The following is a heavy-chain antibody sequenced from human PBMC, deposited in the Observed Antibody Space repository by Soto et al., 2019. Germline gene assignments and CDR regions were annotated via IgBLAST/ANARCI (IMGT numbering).Heavy chain of an antibody. D-gene: IGHD3-10*01. Sequence: QLTLKESGPTLVKPTQTLTLPCTFSGFSLTTSGVGVGWIRQPPGKAPEWLALIYWNDDKRYSTSLRSRLTITMGTSKNQGVLTMTDMDPVDTATYYCAHRLGSRGSFDYWGQGSLVTVSS. CDR3: AHRLGSRGSFDY. V-gene: IGHV2-5*01. J-gene: IGHJ4*02. CDR1: GFSLTTSGVG. CDR2: IYWNDDK.